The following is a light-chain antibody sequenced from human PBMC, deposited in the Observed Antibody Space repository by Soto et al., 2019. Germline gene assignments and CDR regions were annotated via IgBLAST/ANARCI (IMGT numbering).Light chain of an antibody. J-gene: IGLJ2*01. Sequence: QSPLTQPASVSLSPGQSITISCTGTNSDVGSYNLVSWYQQHPGKAPKLMIYEGSKRPSGVSNRFSGSKSGNTASLTISGLQAEDEADYYCCSYAGSSTLVFGGGTKVTVL. CDR1: NSDVGSYNL. V-gene: IGLV2-23*01. CDR3: CSYAGSSTLV. CDR2: EGS.